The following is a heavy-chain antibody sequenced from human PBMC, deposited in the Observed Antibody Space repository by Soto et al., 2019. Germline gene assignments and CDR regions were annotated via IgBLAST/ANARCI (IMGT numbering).Heavy chain of an antibody. J-gene: IGHJ4*02. CDR3: ARGGGGTYYYFDY. Sequence: QVQLQESGPGLVKPSETLSLTCTVSGGSVSSGSHYWGWIRQPPGKGLEWIGYIYYSGSTNYNSSLKSRVTISVDTSKNQFSLNLSSVTAADTAVYYCARGGGGTYYYFDYWGQGTLVTVSS. D-gene: IGHD1-26*01. CDR2: IYYSGST. V-gene: IGHV4-61*01. CDR1: GGSVSSGSHY.